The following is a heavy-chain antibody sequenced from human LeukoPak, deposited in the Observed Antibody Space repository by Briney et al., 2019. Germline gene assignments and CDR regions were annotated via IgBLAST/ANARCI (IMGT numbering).Heavy chain of an antibody. J-gene: IGHJ5*02. CDR1: GVSISSSNYY. V-gene: IGHV4-39*01. CDR3: ARRRAGRDWFDP. Sequence: SETLSLTCAVSGVSISSSNYYWGWIRQPPGQGLEWIGSIYYSGNTYYNPSLKSRVTISVDTSKNQFSLKLSSVTATDTAVYYCARRRAGRDWFDPWGQGTLVTVSS. D-gene: IGHD6-19*01. CDR2: IYYSGNT.